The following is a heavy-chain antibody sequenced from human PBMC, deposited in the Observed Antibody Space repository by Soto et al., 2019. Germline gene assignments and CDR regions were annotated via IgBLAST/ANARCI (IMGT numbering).Heavy chain of an antibody. V-gene: IGHV3-30*18. D-gene: IGHD2-2*01. J-gene: IGHJ6*02. CDR1: GFTFSSYG. Sequence: QVQLVESGGGVVQPGRSLRLSCAASGFTFSSYGMHWVRQAPGKGLEWVAVISYDGSNKYYADSVKGRFTISRDNSKNTLYLQMNSLRAEDTAVYYCAKGVLVPAARESDYYYGMDVWGQGTTVTVSS. CDR3: AKGVLVPAARESDYYYGMDV. CDR2: ISYDGSNK.